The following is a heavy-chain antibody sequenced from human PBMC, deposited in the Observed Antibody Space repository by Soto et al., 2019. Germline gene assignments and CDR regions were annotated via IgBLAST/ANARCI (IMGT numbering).Heavy chain of an antibody. V-gene: IGHV4-30-4*01. Sequence: SETLSLTCTVSGGSISSGDYYWSWIRQPPGKGLEWIGYIYYSGSTYYNPSLKSRVTISVDTSKNQFSLKLSSVTAANTAVYYCARVDPGDQVDYWGQGTLVTVSS. CDR1: GGSISSGDYY. J-gene: IGHJ4*02. CDR3: ARVDPGDQVDY. D-gene: IGHD7-27*01. CDR2: IYYSGST.